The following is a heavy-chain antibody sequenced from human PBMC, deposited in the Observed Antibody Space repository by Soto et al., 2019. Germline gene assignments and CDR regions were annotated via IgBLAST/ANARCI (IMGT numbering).Heavy chain of an antibody. CDR3: ARGLECRGYCLDKPTWFAP. Sequence: SVKVSCKASGCTFSTYTFSWVRQAPGQGREWMGRIIPIFGTPYYAQKFQGRVTITADKSTSTVYMELSSLRSDDTAVYFCARGLECRGYCLDKPTWFAPWGQGTLVTVSS. CDR1: GCTFSTYT. V-gene: IGHV1-69*06. CDR2: IIPIFGTP. D-gene: IGHD2-15*01. J-gene: IGHJ5*02.